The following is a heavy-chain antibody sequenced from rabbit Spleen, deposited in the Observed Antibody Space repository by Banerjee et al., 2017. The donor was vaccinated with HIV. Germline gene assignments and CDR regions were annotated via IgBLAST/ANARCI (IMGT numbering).Heavy chain of an antibody. CDR1: GFTISNNY. CDR2: IDHIFGTT. V-gene: IGHV1S7*01. Sequence: QLVESRGGVVTPGGSLKLSCKASGFTISNNYWMNWVRQAPGKGLEWIGYIDHIFGTTSYASWVNGRFTISSDNAQNPVDLQMNSLTAADPATYFCARGSAAMTMLIIGFYLNLWGQGTLVTVS. D-gene: IGHD2-1*01. J-gene: IGHJ4*01. CDR3: ARGSAAMTMLIIGFYLNL.